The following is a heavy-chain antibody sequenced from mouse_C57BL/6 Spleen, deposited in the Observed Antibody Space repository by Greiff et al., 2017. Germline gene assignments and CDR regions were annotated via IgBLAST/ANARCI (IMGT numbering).Heavy chain of an antibody. J-gene: IGHJ4*01. V-gene: IGHV1-80*01. CDR2: IYPGDGDT. D-gene: IGHD2-2*01. CDR1: GYAFSSYW. Sequence: VQLQQSGAELVKPGASVKISCKASGYAFSSYWMNWVKQRPGKGLEWIGQIYPGDGDTNYNGKFKGKATLTADKSSSTAYMQLSSLTSEDSAVYFCAREGGYDDPRYAMDYWGQGTSVTVSS. CDR3: AREGGYDDPRYAMDY.